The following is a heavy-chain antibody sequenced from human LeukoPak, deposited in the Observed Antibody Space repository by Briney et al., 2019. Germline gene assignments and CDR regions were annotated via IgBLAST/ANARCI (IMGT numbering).Heavy chain of an antibody. CDR1: GYTFTGYY. J-gene: IGHJ4*02. V-gene: IGHV1-2*02. CDR3: ARVSLGIQLWYDY. CDR2: INPNSGGT. Sequence: ASVKVSCKASGYTFTGYYLHWGRQAPGQGLEWMGWINPNSGGTNYAQKLQGRDTMTRDTSISTAYMELSRLRPDDTAEYYCARVSLGIQLWYDYWGQGTLVTVSS. D-gene: IGHD5-18*01.